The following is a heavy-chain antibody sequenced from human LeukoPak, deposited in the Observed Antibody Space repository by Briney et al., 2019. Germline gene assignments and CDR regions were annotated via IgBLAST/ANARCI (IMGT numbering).Heavy chain of an antibody. CDR3: AKTGKYSSGWTNWFDP. V-gene: IGHV4-39*01. CDR2: IFYSGGT. CDR1: GGSLRSSTYY. Sequence: PSETLSLTCTVSGGSLRSSTYYWGWIRQPPGKGLEWNGSIFYSGGTYYNPSLKSRVTISVDTSKSQFSLKMSSVTAADTAVYYCAKTGKYSSGWTNWFDPWGQGTLVTVSS. D-gene: IGHD6-19*01. J-gene: IGHJ5*02.